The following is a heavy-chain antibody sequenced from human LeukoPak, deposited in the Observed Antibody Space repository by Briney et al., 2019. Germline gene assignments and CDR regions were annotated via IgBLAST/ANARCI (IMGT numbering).Heavy chain of an antibody. CDR1: GFTFSSHS. J-gene: IGHJ4*02. CDR2: ISPDSGYI. D-gene: IGHD6-13*01. Sequence: GGSLRLSCAASGFTFSSHSLMWVRQAPGKGLERVSSISPDSGYIYYADSVKGRFTISRDNAENSLFLQMNSLGAEDTAVYYCAPFSAVTHYYFDYWGQGTLVTVSS. CDR3: APFSAVTHYYFDY. V-gene: IGHV3-21*01.